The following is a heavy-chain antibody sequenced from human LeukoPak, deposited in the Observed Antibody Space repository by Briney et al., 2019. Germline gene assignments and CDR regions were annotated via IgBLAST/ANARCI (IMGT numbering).Heavy chain of an antibody. Sequence: PSETLSLTRTVSGGSISSSSYYWGWIRQPPGKGLEWIGSIYYSGSTYYNPSLKSRVTISVDTSKNQFSLKLGSVTAADTAVYYCANAPAKSGWYYLFDYWGQGTLVTVSS. J-gene: IGHJ4*02. V-gene: IGHV4-39*01. CDR3: ANAPAKSGWYYLFDY. CDR2: IYYSGST. D-gene: IGHD6-19*01. CDR1: GGSISSSSYY.